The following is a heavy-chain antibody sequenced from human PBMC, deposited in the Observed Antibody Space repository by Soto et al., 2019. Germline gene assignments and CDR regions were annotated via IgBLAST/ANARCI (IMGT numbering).Heavy chain of an antibody. CDR2: IKQDGSEK. CDR1: GFTFSSYW. J-gene: IGHJ6*02. V-gene: IGHV3-7*03. D-gene: IGHD3-3*01. CDR3: AREGITIFGVVIDYYYYGMDV. Sequence: GSLRLSCAASGFTFSSYWMSWVRQAPGKGLEWVANIKQDGSEKYYVDSVKGRFTISRDNAKNSLYLQMNSLRAEDTAVYYCAREGITIFGVVIDYYYYGMDVWGQGTTVTVSS.